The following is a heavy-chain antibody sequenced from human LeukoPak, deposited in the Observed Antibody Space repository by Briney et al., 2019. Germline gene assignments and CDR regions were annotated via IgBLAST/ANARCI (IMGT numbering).Heavy chain of an antibody. CDR3: AKADATIGGAFDI. CDR1: GFIFKNYA. J-gene: IGHJ3*02. CDR2: ISGTSDTT. V-gene: IGHV3-23*01. Sequence: GGSLRLPCSASGFIFKNYAMSWVRQAPGKGLEWVSIISGTSDTTRYGDSVRGRFTTSRDNPRNTLYLQMNSLRVDDTAVYYCAKADATIGGAFDIWGQGTMVIVSS. D-gene: IGHD1-1*01.